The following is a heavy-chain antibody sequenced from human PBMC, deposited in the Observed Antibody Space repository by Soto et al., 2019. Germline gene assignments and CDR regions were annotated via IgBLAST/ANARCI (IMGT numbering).Heavy chain of an antibody. J-gene: IGHJ6*02. CDR3: ARELIAAAASSSYYYGMDV. V-gene: IGHV3-30-3*01. Sequence: LRLSCAASGFTFSSYAMHWVRQAPGKGLEWVAVISYDGSNKYYADSVKGRFTISRDNSKNTLYLQMNNLRAEDTAVYYCARELIAAAASSSYYYGMDVWGQGTTVPVSS. CDR2: ISYDGSNK. CDR1: GFTFSSYA. D-gene: IGHD6-13*01.